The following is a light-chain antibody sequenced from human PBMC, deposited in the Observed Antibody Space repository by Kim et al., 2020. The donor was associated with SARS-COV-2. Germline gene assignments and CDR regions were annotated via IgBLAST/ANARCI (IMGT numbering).Light chain of an antibody. CDR3: QAWDSNYV. Sequence: SYELTQPPSVSVSPGQTASITCSGDKLGDKYVCWYQQKPGQSPLLVIYQDNKRPSGIPERFSGSNSGNTATLTIRGTQPMDEADYYCQAWDSNYVFGTGTKVTVL. V-gene: IGLV3-1*01. CDR2: QDN. J-gene: IGLJ1*01. CDR1: KLGDKY.